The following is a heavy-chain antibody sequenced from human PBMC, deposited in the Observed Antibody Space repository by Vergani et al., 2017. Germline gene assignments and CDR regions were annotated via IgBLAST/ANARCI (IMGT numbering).Heavy chain of an antibody. CDR2: INPSGGST. D-gene: IGHD2-15*01. J-gene: IGHJ3*02. CDR3: AGGYCSGGSCYAGNAFDI. V-gene: IGHV1-46*01. Sequence: QVQLVQSGAEVKKPGASVKVSCKASGYTFTSYYMHWVRQAPGQGLEWMGIINPSGGSTSYAQKFQGRVTMTRDTSTSTVYMELSSRRSEDTAVYYCAGGYCSGGSCYAGNAFDIWGQGTMVTVSS. CDR1: GYTFTSYY.